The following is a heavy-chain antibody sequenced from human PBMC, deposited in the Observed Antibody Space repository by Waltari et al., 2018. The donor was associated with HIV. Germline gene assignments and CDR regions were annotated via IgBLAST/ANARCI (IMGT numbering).Heavy chain of an antibody. CDR2: ISTYKGQT. J-gene: IGHJ4*02. CDR3: ARGENNEHDTTGSDH. Sequence: QVHLVQSGAALRTPGASVRVSCKDSGSTFSNDGFNWVRQAPGQGLEWIGWISTYKGQTIYAPKFQDRIALTTDTPTSTAYLELRSLRSDDTALYYCARGENNEHDTTGSDHWGQGTLLTVSS. CDR1: GSTFSNDG. D-gene: IGHD3-10*01. V-gene: IGHV1-18*04.